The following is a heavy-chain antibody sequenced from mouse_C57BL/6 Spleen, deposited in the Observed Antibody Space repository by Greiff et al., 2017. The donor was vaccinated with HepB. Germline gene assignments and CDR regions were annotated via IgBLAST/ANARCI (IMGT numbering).Heavy chain of an antibody. CDR2: INPNNGGT. D-gene: IGHD2-5*01. Sequence: EVQLQQSGPELVKPGASVKISCKASGYTFTDYYMNWVKQSHGKSLEWIGDINPNNGGTSYNQKFKGKGTLTVDKSSSTAYMELRSLTSEDSAVFYCASGIVTLDYWGQGTTLTVSS. CDR3: ASGIVTLDY. CDR1: GYTFTDYY. V-gene: IGHV1-26*01. J-gene: IGHJ2*01.